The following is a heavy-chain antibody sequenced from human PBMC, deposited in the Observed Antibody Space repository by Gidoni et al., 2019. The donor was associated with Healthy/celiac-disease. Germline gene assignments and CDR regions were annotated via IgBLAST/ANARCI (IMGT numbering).Heavy chain of an antibody. D-gene: IGHD3-22*01. CDR2: IIPIFGTA. V-gene: IGHV1-69*01. CDR1: GGTFSSYA. Sequence: QVQLVQSVAEVKKPGSSVKVSCKASGGTFSSYAISWVRQAPGQGLEWMGGIIPIFGTANYAQKFQGRVTITADESTSTAYMELSSLRSEDTAVYYCARGSNYYDSSGYYSLFDYWGQGTLVTVSS. CDR3: ARGSNYYDSSGYYSLFDY. J-gene: IGHJ4*02.